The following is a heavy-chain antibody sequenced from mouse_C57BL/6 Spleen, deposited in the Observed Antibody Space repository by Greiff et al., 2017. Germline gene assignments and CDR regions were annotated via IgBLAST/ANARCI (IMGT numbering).Heavy chain of an antibody. Sequence: QVQLQQPGAELVRPGTSVKLSCKASGYTFTSYWMHWVKQRPGQGLEWIGVIDPSDSYTNYNQKFKGKATLTVDTSSSTAYMQLSSLTSEDSAVYYCARTGYDYVWFAYWGQGTLVTVSA. CDR3: ARTGYDYVWFAY. D-gene: IGHD2-4*01. CDR2: IDPSDSYT. V-gene: IGHV1-59*01. J-gene: IGHJ3*01. CDR1: GYTFTSYW.